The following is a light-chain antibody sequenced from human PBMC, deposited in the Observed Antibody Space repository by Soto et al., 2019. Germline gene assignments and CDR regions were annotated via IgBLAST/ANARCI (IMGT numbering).Light chain of an antibody. Sequence: EIVLTQSPATLSLSPGDRATLSCRARQSISRYLAWYQQKPGQAPRLLIYDASKRAAGIPARYSASGSETDFTLTITSLEPEDFAVYYCQQRSNWPSTFGGGTKVEIK. CDR2: DAS. J-gene: IGKJ4*01. CDR3: QQRSNWPST. V-gene: IGKV3-11*01. CDR1: QSISRY.